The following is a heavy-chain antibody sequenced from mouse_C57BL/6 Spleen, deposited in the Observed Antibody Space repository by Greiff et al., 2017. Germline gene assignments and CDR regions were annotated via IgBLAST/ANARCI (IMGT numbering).Heavy chain of an antibody. CDR2: IYPGSGST. CDR1: GYTFTSYW. J-gene: IGHJ2*01. V-gene: IGHV1-55*01. D-gene: IGHD1-1*01. CDR3: ARGATVVPDY. Sequence: VQLQQPGAELVKPGASVKMSCKASGYTFTSYWITWVKQRPGQGLEWIGDIYPGSGSTNYNEKFKSKATLTVDTSSSTAYMQLSSLSSEYSSVYYCARGATVVPDYWGQGTTLTVSS.